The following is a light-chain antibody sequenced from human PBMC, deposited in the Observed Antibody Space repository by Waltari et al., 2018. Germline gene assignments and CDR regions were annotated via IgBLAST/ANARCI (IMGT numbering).Light chain of an antibody. CDR1: QDIRNY. V-gene: IGKV1-33*01. Sequence: DIQMTQSPSSLSASVGDRVTITCQASQDIRNYLNWYQQKPGKAPELLITDASTLQTGVPSRFSGSGSGTNFSFTISSLQPEDCATYHCQQYDNVFGGGTKVEIK. CDR3: QQYDNV. CDR2: DAS. J-gene: IGKJ4*01.